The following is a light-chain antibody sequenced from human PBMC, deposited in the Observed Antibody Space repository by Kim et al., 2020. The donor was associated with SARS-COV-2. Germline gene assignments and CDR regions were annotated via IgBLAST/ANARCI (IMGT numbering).Light chain of an antibody. J-gene: IGLJ3*02. Sequence: SYELTQPPSVSVAPGKTARITCGGSNIETKSVHWYRQKPGQAPVLVIQHDSDRPSEIPERFSGSNSGNTATLTISRVEAGDEADYYCQVWDITGDHWVFG. V-gene: IGLV3-21*04. CDR1: NIETKS. CDR3: QVWDITGDHWV. CDR2: HDS.